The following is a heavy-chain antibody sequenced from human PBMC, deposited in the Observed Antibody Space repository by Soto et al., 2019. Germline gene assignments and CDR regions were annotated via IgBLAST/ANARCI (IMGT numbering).Heavy chain of an antibody. D-gene: IGHD3-10*01. CDR1: VFTFSNAW. Sequence: KPVGALRLSSASSVFTFSNAWMICVRHSPGKGLEWLGRIRSKTSGGAADYSAPVEGRFTISRDDSKNTLYLQMNSLKTEETAIYYCATDRFVSPVDSWGQGTLVTVSS. J-gene: IGHJ4*02. CDR3: ATDRFVSPVDS. V-gene: IGHV3-15*01. CDR2: IRSKTSGGAA.